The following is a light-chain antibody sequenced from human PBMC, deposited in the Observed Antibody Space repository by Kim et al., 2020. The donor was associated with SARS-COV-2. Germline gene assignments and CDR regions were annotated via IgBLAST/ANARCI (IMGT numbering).Light chain of an antibody. CDR1: QYISDN. CDR2: SMS. CDR3: QQYHSWPRT. J-gene: IGKJ1*01. V-gene: IGKV3-15*01. Sequence: VSPGQGVTLSFKASQYISDNLAWYQQKLGQPPRPLIYSMSTRATGVPARFSGSGSGIDFTLTINSLQSEDFAAYYCQQYHSWPRTFGQGTKVDIK.